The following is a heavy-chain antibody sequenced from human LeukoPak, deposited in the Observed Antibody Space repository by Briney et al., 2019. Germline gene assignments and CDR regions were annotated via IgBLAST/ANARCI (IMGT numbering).Heavy chain of an antibody. V-gene: IGHV4-61*02. CDR3: ARDTYSSGTYHYYYYMGV. CDR1: GGSISSGSYY. Sequence: SETLSLTCTVSGGSISSGSYYWSWIRQPAGKGLEWIGRIYTSGSTNYNPSLKSRVTISVDTSKNQFSLKLSSVTAADTAVYYCARDTYSSGTYHYYYYMGVWGKGTTVTISS. J-gene: IGHJ6*03. CDR2: IYTSGST. D-gene: IGHD3-10*01.